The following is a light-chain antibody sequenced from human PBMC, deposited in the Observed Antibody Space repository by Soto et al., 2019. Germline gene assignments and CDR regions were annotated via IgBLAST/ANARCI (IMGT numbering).Light chain of an antibody. CDR1: QSVSGY. Sequence: EIVLTESPATLAFSPGETATLSCRASQSVSGYIGWYQQKPGQAPRLLIYADSNRATGIPARFSGSGSGTDFTLTISSLEPEDFATYYCQQSDSIPITFGQGTRLEIK. V-gene: IGKV3-11*01. J-gene: IGKJ5*01. CDR2: ADS. CDR3: QQSDSIPIT.